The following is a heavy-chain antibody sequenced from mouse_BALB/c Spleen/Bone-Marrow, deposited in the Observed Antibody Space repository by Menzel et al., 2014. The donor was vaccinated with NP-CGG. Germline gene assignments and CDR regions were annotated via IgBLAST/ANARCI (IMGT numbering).Heavy chain of an antibody. J-gene: IGHJ2*01. V-gene: IGHV7-3*02. Sequence: EVQLVESGGGLVQPGGSLRLSCATSGFTLTDYYMNWVRQPPGKALEWLGFIRNKANGYTTEYSASVKSRFTISRDNSQNILYLQMNTLRADDSATYYCARDKGRVFFDYWGQGTTLTVSS. CDR3: ARDKGRVFFDY. CDR2: IRNKANGYTT. CDR1: GFTLTDYY.